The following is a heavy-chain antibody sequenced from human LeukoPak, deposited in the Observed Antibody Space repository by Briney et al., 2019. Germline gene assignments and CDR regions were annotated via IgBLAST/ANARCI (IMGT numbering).Heavy chain of an antibody. CDR2: INHSGST. CDR1: GFTVSSNY. D-gene: IGHD4-23*01. Sequence: GSLRLSCAASGFTVSSNYMSWVRQPPGKGLEWIGEINHSGSTNYNPSLKSRVTISVDTSKNQFSLKLSSVTAADTAVYYCARGLTMVVTAWNFDYWGQGTLVTVSS. V-gene: IGHV4-34*01. J-gene: IGHJ4*02. CDR3: ARGLTMVVTAWNFDY.